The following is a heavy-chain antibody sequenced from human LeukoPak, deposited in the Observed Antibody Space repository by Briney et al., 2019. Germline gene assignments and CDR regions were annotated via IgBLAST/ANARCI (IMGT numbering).Heavy chain of an antibody. CDR1: GGSISSGDYY. CDR2: IYYSGST. Sequence: SQTLSLTCTVSGGSISSGDYYWSWIRQPPGKGLEWIGYIYYSGSTYYNPSLKSRVTISVDTSKNQFSLKLSSVTAADTAVYYCARVPRYSGSYYFDYWGQGTLVTVSS. D-gene: IGHD1-26*01. J-gene: IGHJ4*02. CDR3: ARVPRYSGSYYFDY. V-gene: IGHV4-30-4*01.